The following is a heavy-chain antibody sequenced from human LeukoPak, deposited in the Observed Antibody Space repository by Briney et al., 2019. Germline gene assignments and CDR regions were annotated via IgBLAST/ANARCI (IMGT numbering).Heavy chain of an antibody. V-gene: IGHV4-34*01. CDR2: INHSGST. D-gene: IGHD4-11*01. CDR1: GGSFSGYY. CDR3: ARRGLHRYEEFDY. J-gene: IGHJ4*02. Sequence: SETLSLTCAVYGGSFSGYYWSWIRQPPGKGLEWIGEINHSGSTNYNPSLKSRVTISVDTSKNQFSLKLSSVTAADTAVYYCARRGLHRYEEFDYWGQGTLVTVSS.